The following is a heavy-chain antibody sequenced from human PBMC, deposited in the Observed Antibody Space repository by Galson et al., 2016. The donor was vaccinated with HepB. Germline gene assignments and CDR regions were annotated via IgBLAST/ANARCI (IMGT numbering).Heavy chain of an antibody. V-gene: IGHV1-69*13. CDR2: IVPMFGAT. CDR1: GGTFSTDG. D-gene: IGHD2-21*02. Sequence: SVKVSCKASGGTFSTDGLSWVRQAPGQGLEWMGGIVPMFGATNYAQKFQDRVTITADESTKTAYMELSSLRSEDTAIYYCAREGCAGDCPKWFDPWGQGTLVTVSS. CDR3: AREGCAGDCPKWFDP. J-gene: IGHJ5*01.